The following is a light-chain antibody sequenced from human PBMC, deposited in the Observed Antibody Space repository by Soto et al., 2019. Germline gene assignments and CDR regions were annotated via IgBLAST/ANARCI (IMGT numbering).Light chain of an antibody. CDR2: DET. V-gene: IGLV3-21*02. CDR1: NIGGQS. Sequence: SYELTQPPSVSVAPGQTARITCGGNNIGGQSVHWYQQKPVQAPVLVVYDETDRPSGIPERFSGSHSGNRATLTISRVEAGDEADYYCQVWDSSIDHYVFGTGTKLTVL. J-gene: IGLJ1*01. CDR3: QVWDSSIDHYV.